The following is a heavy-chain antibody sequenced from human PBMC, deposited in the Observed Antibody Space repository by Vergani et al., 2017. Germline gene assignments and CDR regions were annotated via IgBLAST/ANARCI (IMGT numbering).Heavy chain of an antibody. CDR3: VRDQVTMLRGSDALDI. CDR2: IRSKAYGQAT. Sequence: EVQFVESGGDLVQPGRSLRLSCTASGFPFGYYAMDWFRPAPGQGLEWVGGIRSKAYGQATIYAASVKGRFTISRDDSKSIAYLQMNNLQTEDTAMYYCVRDQVTMLRGSDALDIWGQGTMVTVSS. CDR1: GFPFGYYA. D-gene: IGHD3-10*01. J-gene: IGHJ3*02. V-gene: IGHV3-49*03.